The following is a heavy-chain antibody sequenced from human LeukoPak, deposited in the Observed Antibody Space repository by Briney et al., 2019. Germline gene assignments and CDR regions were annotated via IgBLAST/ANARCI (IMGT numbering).Heavy chain of an antibody. J-gene: IGHJ6*02. Sequence: PGGSLRLSCAASGFTFSSYGMHWVRQAPGKGLEWVAVISYDGSNKYYADSVKGRFTISRDNSKNTLYLQMNSLRAEDTAVYYCANAPLCDVWGQGTTVTVSS. CDR1: GFTFSSYG. V-gene: IGHV3-30*18. CDR2: ISYDGSNK. CDR3: ANAPLCDV.